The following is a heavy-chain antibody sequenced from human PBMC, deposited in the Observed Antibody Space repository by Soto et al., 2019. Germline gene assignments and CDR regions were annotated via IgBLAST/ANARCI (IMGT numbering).Heavy chain of an antibody. V-gene: IGHV1-69*12. J-gene: IGHJ4*02. CDR2: IIAMFGTA. CDR1: GGTFSTYA. D-gene: IGHD5-18*01. Sequence: QVQLVQSGAEVKKPESSVKVSCKAPGGTFSTYAISWVRQAPGQGLEWMGGIIAMFGTANYAQRFQGRVRIPADESTNTVYMELSSLRSEDTAVYFCASGIQLWLRRINSGYPGWGKGTLVTVSS. CDR3: ASGIQLWLRRINSGYPG.